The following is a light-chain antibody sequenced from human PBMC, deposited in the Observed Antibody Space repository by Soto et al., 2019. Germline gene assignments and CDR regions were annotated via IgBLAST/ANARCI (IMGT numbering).Light chain of an antibody. CDR3: QQANSFPLT. CDR2: GAS. J-gene: IGKJ5*01. Sequence: DLQMTQYPSFVSASVGDRVTITCRASQGISRWLAWYQQRPGKAPELLIYGASSLQSGVPSRFSGSGSGTDFTLTISSLQPEDFATYYCQQANSFPLTFGQGTRLEIK. V-gene: IGKV1-12*01. CDR1: QGISRW.